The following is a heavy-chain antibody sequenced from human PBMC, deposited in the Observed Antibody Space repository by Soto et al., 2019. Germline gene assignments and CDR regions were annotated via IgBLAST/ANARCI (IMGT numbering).Heavy chain of an antibody. CDR1: GFTFSSYC. J-gene: IGHJ4*02. V-gene: IGHV3-33*01. CDR2: IWYDGSNK. D-gene: IGHD2-21*02. CDR3: ARDTPRLAYCGGDCYPFYY. Sequence: GGSLRLSCAASGFTFSSYCMHWVRQAPGKGLEWVAVIWYDGSNKYYADSVKGRFTISRDNSKNTLYLQMNSLRAEDTAVYYCARDTPRLAYCGGDCYPFYYWGQGTLVTVSS.